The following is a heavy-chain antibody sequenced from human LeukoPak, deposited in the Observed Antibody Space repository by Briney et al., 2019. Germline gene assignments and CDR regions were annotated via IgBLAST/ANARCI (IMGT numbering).Heavy chain of an antibody. Sequence: QAGGSLRLSCAASGFTFRSYAMHWVRQAPGKGLEWVAVISDDGSRQHYADFLEGRFTISRDNSKNTVSLQMSGLTSEDTAVYFCVREQPGDGWSGFDYWGQGTLVTVSS. CDR3: VREQPGDGWSGFDY. CDR1: GFTFRSYA. V-gene: IGHV3-30*15. D-gene: IGHD6-19*01. J-gene: IGHJ4*02. CDR2: ISDDGSRQ.